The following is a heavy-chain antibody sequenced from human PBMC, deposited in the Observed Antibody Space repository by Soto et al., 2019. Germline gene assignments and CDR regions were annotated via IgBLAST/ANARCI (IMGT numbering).Heavy chain of an antibody. D-gene: IGHD3-22*01. CDR1: EFSFSSYS. CDR2: ISSGGSTI. CDR3: ARGAYYYDSSGLSY. Sequence: GSLRLSCVASEFSFSSYSMNWVRQAPGKGLEWVSYISSGGSTIYYADSVKGRFTISRDNAKNSLYLQMNSLRAEDTAVYYCARGAYYYDSSGLSYWGQGTLVTVSS. J-gene: IGHJ4*02. V-gene: IGHV3-48*01.